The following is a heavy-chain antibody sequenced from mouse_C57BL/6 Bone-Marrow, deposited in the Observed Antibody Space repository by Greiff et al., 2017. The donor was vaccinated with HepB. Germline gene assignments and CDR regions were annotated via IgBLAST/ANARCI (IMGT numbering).Heavy chain of an antibody. J-gene: IGHJ2*01. CDR1: GFTFTDYY. Sequence: DVMLVESGGGLVQPGGSLSLSCAASGFTFTDYYMSWVRQPPGKALEWLGFIRNKANGYTTEYSASVKGRFTISRDNSQSILYLQMNALRAEDSATYYCARTSYYYGSEENYFDYWGQGTTLTVSS. CDR3: ARTSYYYGSEENYFDY. CDR2: IRNKANGYTT. V-gene: IGHV7-3*01. D-gene: IGHD1-1*01.